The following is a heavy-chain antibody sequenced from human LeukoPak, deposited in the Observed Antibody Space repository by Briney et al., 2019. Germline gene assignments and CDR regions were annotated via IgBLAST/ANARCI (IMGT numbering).Heavy chain of an antibody. CDR1: GGSISSYY. V-gene: IGHV4-4*07. CDR3: ARAGPLYYYDSSAYFDY. CDR2: INTSGST. J-gene: IGHJ4*02. D-gene: IGHD3-22*01. Sequence: SETLSLTCTVSGGSISSYYWSWIRQPAGKGLEWIGRINTSGSTNYSPSLKSRVSMSVDTSKNQFSLKLTSVTAADTAVYYCARAGPLYYYDSSAYFDYWGQGTLVTVSS.